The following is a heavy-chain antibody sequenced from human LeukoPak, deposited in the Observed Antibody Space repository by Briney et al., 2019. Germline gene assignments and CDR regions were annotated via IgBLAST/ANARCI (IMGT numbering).Heavy chain of an antibody. CDR3: ARGLRDSSGWYNWFDP. Sequence: PSETLSLTCTVSGGSISSGDYYWSWIRQPPGKGLEWIGYIYHSGSTYYNPSLKSRVTISVDTSKNQFSLKLSSVTAADTAVYYCARGLRDSSGWYNWFDPWGQGTLVTVSS. J-gene: IGHJ5*02. CDR1: GGSISSGDYY. V-gene: IGHV4-30-4*08. D-gene: IGHD6-19*01. CDR2: IYHSGST.